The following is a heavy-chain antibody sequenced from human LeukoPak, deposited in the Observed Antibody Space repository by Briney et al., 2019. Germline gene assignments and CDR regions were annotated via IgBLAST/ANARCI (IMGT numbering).Heavy chain of an antibody. V-gene: IGHV3-73*01. J-gene: IGHJ4*02. CDR1: GCTFSGSA. D-gene: IGHD3-3*02. Sequence: GVSLTLSCAASGCTFSGSAMLWVRQASGKGLEWVGRIRSKANSYATAYAESVKGRLTISRADSTNTAYLQMNSLRAEDTAVYYCTIFLSLGMPPYWGQGTLVTVSS. CDR2: IRSKANSYAT. CDR3: TIFLSLGMPPY.